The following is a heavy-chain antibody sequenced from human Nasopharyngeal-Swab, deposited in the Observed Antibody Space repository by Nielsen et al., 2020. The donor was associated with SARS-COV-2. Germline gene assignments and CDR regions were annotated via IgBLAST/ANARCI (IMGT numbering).Heavy chain of an antibody. CDR3: ARGPSVPYSSTTHYYYYGMDV. D-gene: IGHD6-13*01. CDR1: GYTFTSYD. CDR2: MNPNSGNT. V-gene: IGHV1-8*01. J-gene: IGHJ6*02. Sequence: ASVKVSCKASGYTFTSYDINWVRKATGQGLEWMGWMNPNSGNTGYAQKFQGRVTMTRNTSISTAYMELSSLRSEDTAVYYCARGPSVPYSSTTHYYYYGMDVWGQGTTVTVSS.